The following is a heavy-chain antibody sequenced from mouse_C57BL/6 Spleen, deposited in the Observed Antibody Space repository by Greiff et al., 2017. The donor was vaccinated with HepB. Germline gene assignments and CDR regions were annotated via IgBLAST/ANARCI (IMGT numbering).Heavy chain of an antibody. D-gene: IGHD1-1*01. V-gene: IGHV1-64*01. CDR1: GYTFTSYW. Sequence: QVQLQQPGAELVKPGASVKLSCKASGYTFTSYWMHWVKQRPGQGLEWIGMIHPNSGSTNYNEKFKSKATLTVDKSSSTAYMQLSSLTSEDSAVYYCARVGSSSAMDYWGQGTSVTVSS. CDR2: IHPNSGST. J-gene: IGHJ4*01. CDR3: ARVGSSSAMDY.